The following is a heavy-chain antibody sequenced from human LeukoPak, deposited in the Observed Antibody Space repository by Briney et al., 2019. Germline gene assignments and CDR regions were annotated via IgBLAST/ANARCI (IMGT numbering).Heavy chain of an antibody. V-gene: IGHV3-66*01. CDR2: IYSGGST. J-gene: IGHJ4*02. Sequence: QAGGSLRLSCAASGFTVSSNYMSWVRQAPGKGLEWVSVIYSGGSTYYADSVKGRFTISRDNAKNSLYLQMNSLRAEDTAVYYCARDQDDSPTGYYFDYWGQGTLVTVSS. CDR3: ARDQDDSPTGYYFDY. CDR1: GFTVSSNY. D-gene: IGHD3-3*01.